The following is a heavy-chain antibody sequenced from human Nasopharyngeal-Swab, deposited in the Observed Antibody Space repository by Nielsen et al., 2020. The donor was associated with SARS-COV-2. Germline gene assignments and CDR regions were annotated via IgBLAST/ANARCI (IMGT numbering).Heavy chain of an antibody. CDR1: GFTFSSYS. J-gene: IGHJ6*02. V-gene: IGHV3-21*01. D-gene: IGHD6-6*01. CDR3: ARYIIAARPLYYYYGMDV. CDR2: ISSSSSYI. Sequence: GESLQISCAPSGFTFSSYSMNWVRQAPGKGLEWVSSISSSSSYIYYADSVKGRFTISRDNAKNSLYLQMNSLRAEDTAVYYCARYIIAARPLYYYYGMDVWGQGTTVTVSS.